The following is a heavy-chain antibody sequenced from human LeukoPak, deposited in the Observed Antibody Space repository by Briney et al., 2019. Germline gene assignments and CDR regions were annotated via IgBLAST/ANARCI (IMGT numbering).Heavy chain of an antibody. D-gene: IGHD4-17*01. V-gene: IGHV3-48*03. J-gene: IGHJ4*02. CDR1: GFTFSSYE. Sequence: GGSLRLSCAASGFTFSSYEMNWVRQAPGKGLEWVSYISSSGSTIYYADSVKGRFTISRDNAKNSLYLQMNSLRAEDTAVYYCAREETNGDFDYWGQGTLVTVSP. CDR2: ISSSGSTI. CDR3: AREETNGDFDY.